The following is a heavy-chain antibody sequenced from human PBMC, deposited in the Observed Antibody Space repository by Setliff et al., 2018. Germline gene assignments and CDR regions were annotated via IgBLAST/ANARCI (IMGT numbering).Heavy chain of an antibody. Sequence: ASVKVSCKASGYTFTGYYMHWVRQAPGQGLEWMGRINPNSGGTNYAQKFQGRVTMTRDTSISKAYMELSRLRSDDTAVYYCARVKAPALYYYMDVWDKGTTVTVSS. V-gene: IGHV1-2*06. CDR1: GYTFTGYY. D-gene: IGHD3-16*02. J-gene: IGHJ6*03. CDR3: ARVKAPALYYYMDV. CDR2: INPNSGGT.